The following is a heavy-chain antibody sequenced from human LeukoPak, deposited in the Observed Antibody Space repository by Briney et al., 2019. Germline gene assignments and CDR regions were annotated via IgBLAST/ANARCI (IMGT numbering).Heavy chain of an antibody. D-gene: IGHD3-10*01. CDR2: MFYSRTT. J-gene: IGHJ3*02. CDR1: GVSITTYY. V-gene: IGHV4-59*01. Sequence: ETLSLTCTASGVSITTYYWNWVRQPPRKGLEWIGHMFYSRTTSYNPSLKSRVAISVDTFKSRVSLTVTSVTAADTAVYYCVGEKSFFGEAIWSQGTLVTVSS. CDR3: VGEKSFFGEAI.